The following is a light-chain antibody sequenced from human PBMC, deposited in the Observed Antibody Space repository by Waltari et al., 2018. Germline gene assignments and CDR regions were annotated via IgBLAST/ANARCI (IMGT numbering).Light chain of an antibody. CDR3: MQALQMPDT. V-gene: IGKV2-28*01. CDR2: LGS. J-gene: IGKJ5*01. CDR1: QSLLHSNGYTY. Sequence: DIVMTQSQLSLPVTPGEPASISCRSSQSLLHSNGYTYLDWYLQKPGQSPQLLIYLGSNRASGVPDRFSGSGSGTDFTLKISRVEAEDVGVYYCMQALQMPDTFGQGTRLEIK.